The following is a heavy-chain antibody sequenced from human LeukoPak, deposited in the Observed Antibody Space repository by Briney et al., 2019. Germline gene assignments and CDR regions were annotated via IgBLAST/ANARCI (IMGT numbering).Heavy chain of an antibody. CDR2: ISRSSSYI. CDR3: ARDAVGGCSSTSCYPT. D-gene: IGHD2-2*01. CDR1: GFTFSSYS. Sequence: GGSLRLSCAASGFTFSSYSMNWVRQAPGKGLEWVSSISRSSSYIYYADSVKGRFTISRDNAKNSLYLQMNSLRAEDTAVYYCARDAVGGCSSTSCYPTWGQGTLVTVSS. J-gene: IGHJ5*02. V-gene: IGHV3-21*01.